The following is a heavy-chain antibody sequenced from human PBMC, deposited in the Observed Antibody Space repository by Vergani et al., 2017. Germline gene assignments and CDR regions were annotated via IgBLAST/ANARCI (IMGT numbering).Heavy chain of an antibody. J-gene: IGHJ4*02. CDR2: SSAYNGNT. D-gene: IGHD4-23*01. V-gene: IGHV1-18*01. CDR3: ARVGGFYSFEY. Sequence: QVQLVQSGAEVKKPGSSVKVSCKASGYTFTSYGISWVRQAPGQGLGLMGWSSAYNGNTNYAHRLQGRVTMTTDTSTSTANVELRSLRSDDTAVYYCARVGGFYSFEYWGQGTLVTVTS. CDR1: GYTFTSYG.